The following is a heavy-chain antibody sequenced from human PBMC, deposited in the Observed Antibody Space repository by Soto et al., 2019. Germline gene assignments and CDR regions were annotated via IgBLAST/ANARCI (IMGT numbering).Heavy chain of an antibody. D-gene: IGHD3-22*01. J-gene: IGHJ4*02. CDR3: ARGLNVYDHSGYYYY. V-gene: IGHV3-53*02. Sequence: EVQLVETGGGLIQPGGSLRLSCAASGCTVSSNYMSWVRQAPGKGLEWVSIIYSGGSTLYAPSVKGRFTISRDNSKNTLYLQMNSLIAEDTAVYSCARGLNVYDHSGYYYYWGQGTLVNVSP. CDR2: IYSGGST. CDR1: GCTVSSNY.